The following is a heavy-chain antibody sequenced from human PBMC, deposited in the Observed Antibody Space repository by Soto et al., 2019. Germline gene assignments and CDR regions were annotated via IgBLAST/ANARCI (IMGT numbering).Heavy chain of an antibody. J-gene: IGHJ3*02. CDR1: GYTFTSYC. Sequence: ASVKVSCKASGYTFTSYCISWVRQAPGQGLEWMGWISAYNGNTNYAQKLQGRVTMTTDTSTSTAYMELRSLRSDDTAVYYCARTAKLRYFDWADEPLDAFDIWGQGTMVTVSS. CDR3: ARTAKLRYFDWADEPLDAFDI. D-gene: IGHD3-9*01. CDR2: ISAYNGNT. V-gene: IGHV1-18*01.